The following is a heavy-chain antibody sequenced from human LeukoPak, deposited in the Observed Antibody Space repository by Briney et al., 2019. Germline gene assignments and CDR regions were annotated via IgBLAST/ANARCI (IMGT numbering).Heavy chain of an antibody. Sequence: GASVKVSCKASGYTFTGYYIHWVRQAPGQGLEWMGWTNPNSGGTNYAQKFQGRVTMTRDTSISTAYMELSRLRFDDTAVYYCARVRDYFGSGRNDAFDIWGQGTMVTVSS. D-gene: IGHD3-10*01. CDR1: GYTFTGYY. CDR3: ARVRDYFGSGRNDAFDI. CDR2: TNPNSGGT. V-gene: IGHV1-2*02. J-gene: IGHJ3*02.